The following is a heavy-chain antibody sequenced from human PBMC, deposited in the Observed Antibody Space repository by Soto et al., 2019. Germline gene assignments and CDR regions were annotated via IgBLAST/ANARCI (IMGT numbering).Heavy chain of an antibody. J-gene: IGHJ5*02. CDR1: GGSFSGYY. CDR2: INHSGST. Sequence: SQTLSLTCAVYGGSFSGYYWSWIRQPPGKGLEWIGEINHSGSTNYNPSLKSRVTISVDTSKNQFSLKLSSVTAADTAVYYCARVTRYYGSGSYQQSTPWGQGTLVTVSS. D-gene: IGHD3-10*01. V-gene: IGHV4-34*01. CDR3: ARVTRYYGSGSYQQSTP.